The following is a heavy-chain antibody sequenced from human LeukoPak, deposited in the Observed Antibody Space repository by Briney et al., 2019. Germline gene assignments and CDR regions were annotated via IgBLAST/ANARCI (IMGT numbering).Heavy chain of an antibody. Sequence: GGSLRLSCAVSGFTFSSYNINWVRQAPGKGLEWVSYISSGGNTIDYADSVKGRFTISRDSAKSSVYLQMNSPRDEDTAVYYCARDYGDYGEYFDYWGQGTLVTVSS. D-gene: IGHD4-17*01. V-gene: IGHV3-48*02. J-gene: IGHJ4*02. CDR3: ARDYGDYGEYFDY. CDR1: GFTFSSYN. CDR2: ISSGGNTI.